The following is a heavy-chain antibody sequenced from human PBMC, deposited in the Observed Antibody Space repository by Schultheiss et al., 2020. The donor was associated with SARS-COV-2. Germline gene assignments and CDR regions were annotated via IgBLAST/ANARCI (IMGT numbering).Heavy chain of an antibody. J-gene: IGHJ6*03. Sequence: SETLSLTCTVSGGSISSGSYYWSWIRQPAGKGLEWIGYIYYSGSTYYNPSLKSRVTISVDTSKNQFSLKLSSVTAADTAVYYCAREGSDYYYYYYMDVWGKGTTVTVSS. CDR3: AREGSDYYYYYYMDV. CDR2: IYYSGST. CDR1: GGSISSGSYY. V-gene: IGHV4-61*10.